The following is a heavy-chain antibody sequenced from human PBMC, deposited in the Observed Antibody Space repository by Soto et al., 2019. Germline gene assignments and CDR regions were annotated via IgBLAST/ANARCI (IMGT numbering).Heavy chain of an antibody. CDR1: GFTFINYA. D-gene: IGHD2-2*01. V-gene: IGHV3-23*01. CDR2: ISGGGDAA. CDR3: ARKILGSTSRPNYWYFDL. J-gene: IGHJ2*01. Sequence: EVQLLESGGGFVQPGGSLRLSCAGSGFTFINYAMNWVRQAPGKGLEWVSSISGGGDAAFFPDSVRGRFTISRDNSKNTVTLQMNSLGVDDTAVYYCARKILGSTSRPNYWYFDLWGRGILVTVSS.